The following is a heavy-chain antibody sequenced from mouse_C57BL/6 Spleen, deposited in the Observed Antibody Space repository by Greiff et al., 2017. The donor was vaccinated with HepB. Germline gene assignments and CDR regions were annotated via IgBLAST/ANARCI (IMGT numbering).Heavy chain of an antibody. Sequence: QVQLQQPGAELVKPGASVKMSCKASGYTFTSYWITWVKQRPGQGLEWIGDIYPGSGSTNYNEKFKSKATLTVDTSSSTAYMQLSSLTSEDSAVYYCASEKMVTTRYYFDYWGQGTTLTVSS. CDR2: IYPGSGST. D-gene: IGHD2-2*01. CDR1: GYTFTSYW. J-gene: IGHJ2*01. V-gene: IGHV1-55*01. CDR3: ASEKMVTTRYYFDY.